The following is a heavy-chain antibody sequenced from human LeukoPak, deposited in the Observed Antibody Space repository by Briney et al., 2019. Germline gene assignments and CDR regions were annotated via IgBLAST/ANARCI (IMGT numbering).Heavy chain of an antibody. Sequence: GGSLRLSCAASGFTVSSNYMSWVRQAPGKGLEWVSVIYSGGSTYYADSVKGRFTISRDNSKDTLYLQMNSLRAEDTAIYYCAKGPFFYYDASGYNYFGSWGQGTLVTVSS. CDR3: AKGPFFYYDASGYNYFGS. CDR2: IYSGGST. J-gene: IGHJ4*02. V-gene: IGHV3-66*01. D-gene: IGHD3-22*01. CDR1: GFTVSSNY.